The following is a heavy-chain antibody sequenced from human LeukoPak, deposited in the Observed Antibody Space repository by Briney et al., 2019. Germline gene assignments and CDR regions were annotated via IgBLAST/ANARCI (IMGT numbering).Heavy chain of an antibody. Sequence: SETLSLTFTVPGGSISSYYWSWIRQPPGKGLEWIGYSYYTGSTNYNPSHKSRATISVDTSKNQFSLNLRSVTAADTAMYYCATSRSGYSYADYWGQGTLVTVSS. CDR1: GGSISSYY. D-gene: IGHD5-18*01. CDR3: ATSRSGYSYADY. J-gene: IGHJ4*02. V-gene: IGHV4-59*08. CDR2: SYYTGST.